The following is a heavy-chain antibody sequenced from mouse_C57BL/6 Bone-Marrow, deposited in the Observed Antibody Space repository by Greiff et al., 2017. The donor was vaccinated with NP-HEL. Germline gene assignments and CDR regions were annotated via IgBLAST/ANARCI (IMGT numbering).Heavy chain of an antibody. CDR2: ISSGGDYI. D-gene: IGHD1-1*01. Sequence: EVMLVESGEGLVKPGGSLKLSCAASGFTFSSYAMSWVRQTPEKRLEWVAYISSGGDYIYYADTVKGRFTISRDNARNTLYLQMSSLKSEDTAMYYCTRVPHYYGSSHWYFDVWGTGTTVTVSS. CDR1: GFTFSSYA. J-gene: IGHJ1*03. V-gene: IGHV5-9-1*02. CDR3: TRVPHYYGSSHWYFDV.